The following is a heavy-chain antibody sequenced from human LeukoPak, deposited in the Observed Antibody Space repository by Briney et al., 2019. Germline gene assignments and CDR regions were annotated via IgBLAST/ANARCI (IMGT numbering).Heavy chain of an antibody. CDR1: GFTFRKYW. Sequence: GGSLRLSCAASGFTFRKYWLHWVRQAPGKGLVWVSRINIDGTDTSYADSVKGRFTISRDNAKNTLYLQMSSLRAEDTAVYYCARVESGSCSNTRCRNIDYWGKGTLVTVSS. D-gene: IGHD2-2*01. J-gene: IGHJ4*02. CDR2: INIDGTDT. CDR3: ARVESGSCSNTRCRNIDY. V-gene: IGHV3-74*01.